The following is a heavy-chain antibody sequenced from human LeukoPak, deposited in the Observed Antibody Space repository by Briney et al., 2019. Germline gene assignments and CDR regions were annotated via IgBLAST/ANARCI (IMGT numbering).Heavy chain of an antibody. CDR3: ARHNCDYGDFYFDY. Sequence: SETLSLTCTVSGGSISSSSYYWGWIRQPPGKGLEWIGSTYYSGSTYYNPSLKSRVTISVDTSKNQFSLKLSSVTAADTAVYYCARHNCDYGDFYFDYWGQGTLVTVSS. D-gene: IGHD4-17*01. CDR2: TYYSGST. V-gene: IGHV4-39*01. CDR1: GGSISSSSYY. J-gene: IGHJ4*02.